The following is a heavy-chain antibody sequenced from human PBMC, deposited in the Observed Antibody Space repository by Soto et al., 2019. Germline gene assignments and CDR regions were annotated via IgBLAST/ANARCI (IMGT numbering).Heavy chain of an antibody. CDR2: ISPYNGNT. Sequence: QVQLVQSGAEVKKPGASVKVSCKASGYTFTSYGISWVRQAPGQGLEWMGWISPYNGNTNYAQKLQGRVTMTTDTSTRTAYMDLGSLRSDDTAVYYCARGIGGWFGVAYYYGMDVWGQGTTVTVSS. D-gene: IGHD3-10*01. V-gene: IGHV1-18*01. J-gene: IGHJ6*02. CDR3: ARGIGGWFGVAYYYGMDV. CDR1: GYTFTSYG.